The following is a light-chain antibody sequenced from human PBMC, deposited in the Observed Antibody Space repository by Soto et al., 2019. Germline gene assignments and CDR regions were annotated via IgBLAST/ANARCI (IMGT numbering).Light chain of an antibody. Sequence: EIVLTQSPATLSLSPGERATLSCRASQSVGSSFAWYQQKPGQAPRLLIHDTSNRATDIPARFSGSGSGTDFTLTISSLEPEDFAFYYCQQRSNCSLLTCGGGTKVEIK. CDR1: QSVGSS. V-gene: IGKV3-11*01. CDR2: DTS. J-gene: IGKJ4*02. CDR3: QQRSNCSLLT.